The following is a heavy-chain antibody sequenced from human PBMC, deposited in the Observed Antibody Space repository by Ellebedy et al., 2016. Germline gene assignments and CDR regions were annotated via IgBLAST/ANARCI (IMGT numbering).Heavy chain of an antibody. CDR1: AYSFTGYW. Sequence: GESLKISCIGSAYSFTGYWIAWVRQMPGKGLEWMGIIYPGDSGTRYSPSFQGQVTISADKSISTAYLQWSSLKASDTAMYYCARVRDGYNDYWGQGTLVTVSS. J-gene: IGHJ4*02. CDR2: IYPGDSGT. D-gene: IGHD5-24*01. V-gene: IGHV5-51*01. CDR3: ARVRDGYNDY.